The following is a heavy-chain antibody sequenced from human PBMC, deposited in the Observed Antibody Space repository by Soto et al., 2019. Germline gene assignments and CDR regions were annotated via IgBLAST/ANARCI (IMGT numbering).Heavy chain of an antibody. CDR3: ARADTAMVKVDY. Sequence: EASVKVSCKASGGTFSSYAISWVRQAPGQGLEWMGGIIPIFGTANYAQKFQGRVTITADKSTSTAYMELSSLRSEDTAVYYCARADTAMVKVDYWGQGTLVTVSS. J-gene: IGHJ4*02. CDR2: IIPIFGTA. CDR1: GGTFSSYA. V-gene: IGHV1-69*06. D-gene: IGHD5-18*01.